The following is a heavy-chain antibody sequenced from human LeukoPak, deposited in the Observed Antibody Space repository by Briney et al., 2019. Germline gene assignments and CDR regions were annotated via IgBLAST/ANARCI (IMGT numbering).Heavy chain of an antibody. CDR1: GFTFNNYG. Sequence: GGSLRLSCTASGFTFNNYGMHWVRQAPGKGLEWVAVIWYDGSNKYYADSVKGRFTISRDNSKNTLYLQMNSLRAEDTAVYYCARDRVQLWAVDAFDIWGQGTMVTVSS. V-gene: IGHV3-33*08. CDR2: IWYDGSNK. D-gene: IGHD5-18*01. J-gene: IGHJ3*02. CDR3: ARDRVQLWAVDAFDI.